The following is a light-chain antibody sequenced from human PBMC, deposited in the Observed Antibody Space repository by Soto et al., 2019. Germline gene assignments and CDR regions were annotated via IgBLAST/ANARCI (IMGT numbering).Light chain of an antibody. V-gene: IGLV2-8*01. CDR1: SSDVGGYNY. J-gene: IGLJ2*01. CDR3: XSYXGSNNFARV. Sequence: QSALTQPPSASGSPGQSVTISCTGTSSDVGGYNYVSWYQQHPGKAPKLMIYEVSKRPSGVPDRFSGSKSGNTASLTVSGLXXXXXXXXXXXSYXGSNNFARVFGGGTKLTVL. CDR2: EVS.